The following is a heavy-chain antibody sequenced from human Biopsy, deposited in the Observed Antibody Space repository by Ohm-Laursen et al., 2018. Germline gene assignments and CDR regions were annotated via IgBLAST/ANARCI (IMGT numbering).Heavy chain of an antibody. CDR1: GGSVRSPDHR. CDR3: ARAYFYGMGTSNYFLDS. J-gene: IGHJ4*02. D-gene: IGHD3-10*01. V-gene: IGHV4-30-4*02. Sequence: SDTLSLTCPVSGGSVRSPDHRWNWVRRAPGKGLEWIGNIYYSWTTLYNPSLSGRVTMDLDRSTNQFPLKLKSVTSADTAVYFCARAYFYGMGTSNYFLDSWGQGALVTVSS. CDR2: IYYSWTT.